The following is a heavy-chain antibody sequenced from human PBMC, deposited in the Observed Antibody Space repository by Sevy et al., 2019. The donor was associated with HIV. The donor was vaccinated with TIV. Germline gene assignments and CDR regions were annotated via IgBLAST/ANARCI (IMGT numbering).Heavy chain of an antibody. V-gene: IGHV7-4-1*02. CDR2: INTNTGNP. D-gene: IGHD3-10*01. J-gene: IGHJ6*02. CDR3: ARGEYYGSGSAPDPCGMDV. Sequence: ASVKVSCKASGYTFTSYAMNWVRQAPGQGLEWMGWINTNTGNPTYAQGFTGRFVFSLDTSVSTAYLQISSLKAEDTAVYYCARGEYYGSGSAPDPCGMDVWGQGTTVTVSS. CDR1: GYTFTSYA.